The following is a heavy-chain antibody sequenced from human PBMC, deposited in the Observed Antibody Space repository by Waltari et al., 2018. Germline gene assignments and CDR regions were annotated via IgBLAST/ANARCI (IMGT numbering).Heavy chain of an antibody. CDR1: GGTFSSYA. J-gene: IGHJ4*02. CDR2: IIPIFGTA. D-gene: IGHD1-26*01. Sequence: QVQLVQSGAAVKKPGSSVKVSCTASGGTFSSYAISWVRPAPGQGLEWMGGIIPIFGTANYAQKFQGRVTITADESTSTAYMELSSLRSEDTAVYYCARDSVGATVPRALYWGQGTLVTVSS. V-gene: IGHV1-69*01. CDR3: ARDSVGATVPRALY.